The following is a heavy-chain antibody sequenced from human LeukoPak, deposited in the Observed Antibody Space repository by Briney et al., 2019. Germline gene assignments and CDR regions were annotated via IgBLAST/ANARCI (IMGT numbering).Heavy chain of an antibody. J-gene: IGHJ4*02. CDR1: GFTFDDYA. Sequence: GGSLRPSCAVSGFTFDDYAMHWVRQVPGKGLEWVSGISWNSETIGYADSVKGRFTISRNNAKNSLYLQMNSLRAEDTALYYCATNGGGDSGYGNFDYWGQGTLVTVSS. CDR3: ATNGGGDSGYGNFDY. V-gene: IGHV3-9*01. D-gene: IGHD5-12*01. CDR2: ISWNSETI.